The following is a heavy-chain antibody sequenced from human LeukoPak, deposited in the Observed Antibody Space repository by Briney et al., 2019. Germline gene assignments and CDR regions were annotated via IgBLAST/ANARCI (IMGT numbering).Heavy chain of an antibody. D-gene: IGHD5-18*01. CDR2: ISSSSSYI. CDR3: AREWIQTFDY. J-gene: IGHJ4*02. V-gene: IGHV3-21*01. CDR1: GFTFSSYS. Sequence: PGGSLRLSCAASGFTFSSYSMNWVRQAPGKGLEGVSSISSSSSYIYYADSVKGRFTISRDNAKNSLYLQMNSLRAEDTAVYYCAREWIQTFDYWGQGTLVTVSS.